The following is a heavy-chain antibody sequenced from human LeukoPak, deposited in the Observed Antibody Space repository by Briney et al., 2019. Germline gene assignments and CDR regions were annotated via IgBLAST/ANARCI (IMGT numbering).Heavy chain of an antibody. CDR3: ARAIWVVPAATPFDY. D-gene: IGHD2-2*01. CDR1: GFTFSSYA. V-gene: IGHV3-21*01. CDR2: ISSSSSYI. J-gene: IGHJ4*02. Sequence: PGGSLRLSCAASGFTFSSYAMSWVRQAPGKGLEWVSSISSSSSYIYYADSVKGRFTISRDNAKNSLYLQMNSLRAEDTAVYYCARAIWVVPAATPFDYWGQGTLVTVSS.